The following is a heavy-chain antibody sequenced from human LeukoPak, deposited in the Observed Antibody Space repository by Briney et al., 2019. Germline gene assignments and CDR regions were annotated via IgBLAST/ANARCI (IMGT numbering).Heavy chain of an antibody. CDR3: ARGSSMVRGVMYYYYYGMDV. CDR1: GGSISSYY. D-gene: IGHD3-10*01. Sequence: SETLSLTCTVSGGSISSYYWSWIRQPPGKGLEWIGYIYYSGSTNYNPSLKSRVTISVDTSKNQFSLKLSSVTAADTAVYYCARGSSMVRGVMYYYYYGMDVWGQGTTVTVCS. CDR2: IYYSGST. J-gene: IGHJ6*02. V-gene: IGHV4-59*01.